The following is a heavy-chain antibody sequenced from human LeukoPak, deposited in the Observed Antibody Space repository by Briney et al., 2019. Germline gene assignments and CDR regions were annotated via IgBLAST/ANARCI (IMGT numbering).Heavy chain of an antibody. D-gene: IGHD2-15*01. CDR1: GDSINDHY. CDR3: ARQRCSGGSCYRADQLYYMDV. Sequence: PSETLSLTCTVSGDSINDHYWSWIRQPPGEGLEWIAYIYSSVSTNYNPSLRSRVTISIDTSRSQFSLQLTSVTAADAGVYYCARQRCSGGSCYRADQLYYMDVWGKGTTVTVSS. J-gene: IGHJ6*03. CDR2: IYSSVST. V-gene: IGHV4-4*09.